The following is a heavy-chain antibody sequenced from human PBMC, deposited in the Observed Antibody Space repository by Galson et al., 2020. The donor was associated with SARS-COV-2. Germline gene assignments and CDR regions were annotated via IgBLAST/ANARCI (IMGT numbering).Heavy chain of an antibody. CDR1: GGSTSSIY. CDR2: IYYSGST. J-gene: IGHJ2*01. V-gene: IGHV4-59*01. CDR3: ADAYSSSWYWYFDP. D-gene: IGHD6-13*01. Sequence: SETRSPTCPVSGGSTSSIYWSWIRQPQGRGLEWIEYIYYSGSTNNNPSLKSRVTLSVDTSQNQFSLKLCTVTAADTAVYYCADAYSSSWYWYFDPGGRGTLVTVSS.